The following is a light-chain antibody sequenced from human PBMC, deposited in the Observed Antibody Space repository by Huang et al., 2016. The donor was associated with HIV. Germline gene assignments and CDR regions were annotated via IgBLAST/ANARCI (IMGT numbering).Light chain of an antibody. J-gene: IGKJ4*01. CDR2: GAS. V-gene: IGKV3-20*01. CDR1: QSVTNTY. CDR3: QQYGSPPLS. Sequence: EIVLTQSPGTLSLSPGERATLSCRASQSVTNTYLAWYQQIPGQAPRLLIYGASSRATGISDRFSGSGSGTDFTLTISRLEPEDFAVYYCQQYGSPPLSFGGGTKVEIK.